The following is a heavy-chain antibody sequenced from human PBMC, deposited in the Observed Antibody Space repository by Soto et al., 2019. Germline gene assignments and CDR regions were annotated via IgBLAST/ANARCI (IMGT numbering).Heavy chain of an antibody. CDR2: IYYSGST. Sequence: SETLSLTCTVSGGSISSSSYYWGWIRQPPGKGLEWIGSIYYSGSTYYNPSLKSRVTISVDTSKNQFSLKLSSVTAADTAVYYCARLAFYVGWFDPWGQGTLVTVSS. CDR1: GGSISSSSYY. V-gene: IGHV4-39*01. D-gene: IGHD3-10*02. J-gene: IGHJ5*02. CDR3: ARLAFYVGWFDP.